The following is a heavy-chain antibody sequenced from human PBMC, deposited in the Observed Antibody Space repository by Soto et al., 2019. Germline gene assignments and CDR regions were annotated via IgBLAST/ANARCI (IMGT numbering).Heavy chain of an antibody. J-gene: IGHJ4*02. CDR2: INADNGDS. CDR1: GYAFTSYT. Sequence: QVQLVQSGAEVKKPGVSVKVSCNPSGYAFTSYTMHWVRQAPGQGLEWMGWINADNGDSKYSQKFQGRVTITRDTSASIAYMELSSLRSEDTAVYYCARDTGSGLRVEPGIFEYWGQGTLVTVSS. D-gene: IGHD1-26*01. V-gene: IGHV1-3*01. CDR3: ARDTGSGLRVEPGIFEY.